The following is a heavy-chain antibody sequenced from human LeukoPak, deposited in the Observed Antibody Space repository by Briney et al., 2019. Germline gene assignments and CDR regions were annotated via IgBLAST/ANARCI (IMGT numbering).Heavy chain of an antibody. CDR1: GYTFTSYG. Sequence: ASVKVSCKASGYTFTSYGISWVRQAPGQGLEWMGWISAYNGNTNYAQKLQGRVTMTTDTSTSTAYMELRSLRSDDTAVYYCARDSGDYYDSSGLIHDAFDIWGQGTMVTVSS. V-gene: IGHV1-18*01. J-gene: IGHJ3*02. CDR3: ARDSGDYYDSSGLIHDAFDI. CDR2: ISAYNGNT. D-gene: IGHD3-22*01.